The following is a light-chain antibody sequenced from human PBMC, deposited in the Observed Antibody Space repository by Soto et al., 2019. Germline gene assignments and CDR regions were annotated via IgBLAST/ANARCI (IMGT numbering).Light chain of an antibody. CDR2: DND. V-gene: IGLV1-51*01. Sequence: QSVLTQPPSVSAAPGQKVTISCSGSSSNIGNNYVSWYQQFPEAAPKLPIYDNDKRPSVIPDRFSGSTSGTSATLGITGLQTGDEADYYCATWDRSLSAGVFGGGTKLTVL. J-gene: IGLJ2*01. CDR1: SSNIGNNY. CDR3: ATWDRSLSAGV.